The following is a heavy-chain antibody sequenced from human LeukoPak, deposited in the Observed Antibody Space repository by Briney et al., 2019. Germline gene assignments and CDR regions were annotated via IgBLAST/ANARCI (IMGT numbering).Heavy chain of an antibody. CDR2: ISSNGGST. V-gene: IGHV3-64*01. J-gene: IGHJ4*02. Sequence: GGSLRLSCVASGFTFSTYGMSWVRQAPGKGLEYVSGISSNGGSTYYANSVKGRFTISRDNSKNTLYLQMGSLRGEDMAVYYCARDTGDGYSYGPSFNYWGQGTLVTVSS. CDR1: GFTFSTYG. D-gene: IGHD5-18*01. CDR3: ARDTGDGYSYGPSFNY.